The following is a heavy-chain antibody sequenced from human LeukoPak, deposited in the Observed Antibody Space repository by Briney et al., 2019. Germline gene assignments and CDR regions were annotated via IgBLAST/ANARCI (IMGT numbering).Heavy chain of an antibody. J-gene: IGHJ4*02. V-gene: IGHV3-53*01. CDR3: ARGSYGDYGY. CDR2: IYSGGST. CDR1: GFTFSSYS. D-gene: IGHD4-17*01. Sequence: PGGSLRLSCAASGFTFSSYSMNWVRQAPGKGLEWVSVIYSGGSTYYADSVKGRFTISRDNSKNTLYLQMNSLRAEDTAVYYCARGSYGDYGYWGQGTLVTVSS.